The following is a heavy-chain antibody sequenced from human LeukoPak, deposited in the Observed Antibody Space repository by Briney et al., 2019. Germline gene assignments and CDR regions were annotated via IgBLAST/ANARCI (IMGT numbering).Heavy chain of an antibody. J-gene: IGHJ4*02. Sequence: GGSLRLSCGASGFTFSSYGMHWVRQAPGKGLEWVAVISYDGSNKYYADSVKGRFTISRDNSKNTLYLQMNSLRAEDTAVYYCAKPPDYYGSDYWGQGTLVTVSS. CDR2: ISYDGSNK. CDR3: AKPPDYYGSDY. D-gene: IGHD3-10*01. V-gene: IGHV3-30*18. CDR1: GFTFSSYG.